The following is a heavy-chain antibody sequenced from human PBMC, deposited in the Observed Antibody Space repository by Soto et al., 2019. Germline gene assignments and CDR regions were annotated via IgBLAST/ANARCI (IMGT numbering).Heavy chain of an antibody. D-gene: IGHD3-22*01. CDR2: IWYDGSNK. J-gene: IGHJ4*02. V-gene: IGHV3-33*01. CDR1: GFTFSSYG. Sequence: GGSLRLSCAASGFTFSSYGMHWVRQAPGKGLEWVAVIWYDGSNKYYADSVKGRFTISRDNSKNTLYLQMNSLRAEDTAVYYCARDRYYYDSSGYYSLFDYWGQGTLVTVSS. CDR3: ARDRYYYDSSGYYSLFDY.